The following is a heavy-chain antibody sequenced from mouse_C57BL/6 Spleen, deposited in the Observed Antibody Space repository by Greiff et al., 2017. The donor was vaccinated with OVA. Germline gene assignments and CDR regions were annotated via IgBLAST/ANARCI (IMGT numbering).Heavy chain of an antibody. J-gene: IGHJ4*01. Sequence: VQLQQSGAELVKPGASVKLSCKASGYTFTSYWMHWVKQRPGQGLEWIGMIHPDSGSTNYNEKFKSKATLTVDKSSSTAYMQLSSLTTEDSAVYYCERRVLMVSAMDYWGQGTSVTVSS. CDR3: ERRVLMVSAMDY. D-gene: IGHD2-2*01. V-gene: IGHV1-64*01. CDR2: IHPDSGST. CDR1: GYTFTSYW.